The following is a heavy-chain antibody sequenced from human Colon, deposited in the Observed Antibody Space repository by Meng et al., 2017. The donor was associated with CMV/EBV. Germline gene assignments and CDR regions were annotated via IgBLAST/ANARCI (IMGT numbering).Heavy chain of an antibody. V-gene: IGHV1-69*05. J-gene: IGHJ4*02. CDR2: IIPIFGTA. CDR3: ATEVRDTTAHGT. CDR1: GGTFSSYA. D-gene: IGHD1-1*01. Sequence: SVKVSCKASGGTFSSYAISWVRQAPGQGLEWMGGIIPIFGTANYAQKFQGRVTITTDESTSTAYMELSSLRSEDTAVYYCATEVRDTTAHGTWGQGAVVTVSS.